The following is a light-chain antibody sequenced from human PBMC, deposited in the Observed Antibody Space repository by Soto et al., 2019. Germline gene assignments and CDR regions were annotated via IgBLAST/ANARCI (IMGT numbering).Light chain of an antibody. CDR1: QSVGSN. CDR3: QQYNNWPPHT. J-gene: IGKJ5*01. CDR2: GAS. Sequence: ETVMTQSPATLSVSPGEGATLSCRASQSVGSNLAWYQQRPGQAPRLLIYGASTRATGIPARFSGRGTGTEFTLTISGLQSEDFAVYYCQQYNNWPPHTFGQGTRLEIK. V-gene: IGKV3-15*01.